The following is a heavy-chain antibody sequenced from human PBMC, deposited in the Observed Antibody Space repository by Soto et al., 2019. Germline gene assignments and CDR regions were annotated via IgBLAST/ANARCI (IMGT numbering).Heavy chain of an antibody. V-gene: IGHV2-5*08. CDR1: GFSLSTSGMR. D-gene: IGHD2-2*01. CDR2: IDWNDDK. CDR3: AHSRSGVVVPAALHYYYYGMDV. J-gene: IGHJ6*02. Sequence: SGPTLVNPTQTLTLTCTFSGFSLSTSGMRVSWIRQPPGKALEWLARIDWNDDKRYSPSLKSRLTITKDTSKNQVVLTMTNMDPVDTATYYCAHSRSGVVVPAALHYYYYGMDVWGQGATVTVSS.